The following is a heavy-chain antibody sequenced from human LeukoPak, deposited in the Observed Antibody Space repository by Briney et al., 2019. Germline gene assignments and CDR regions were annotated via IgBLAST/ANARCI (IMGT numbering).Heavy chain of an antibody. CDR3: AKDESGSYGSGWFDP. CDR1: GFTFSSYA. Sequence: GGSLRLSCAASGFTFSSYAMHWVRQAPGRGLEWVAVISYDGSNKYYADSVKGRFTISRDNSKNTLYLQMNSLRAEDTAVYYCAKDESGSYGSGWFDPWGQGTLVTVSS. D-gene: IGHD1-26*01. J-gene: IGHJ5*02. V-gene: IGHV3-30*04. CDR2: ISYDGSNK.